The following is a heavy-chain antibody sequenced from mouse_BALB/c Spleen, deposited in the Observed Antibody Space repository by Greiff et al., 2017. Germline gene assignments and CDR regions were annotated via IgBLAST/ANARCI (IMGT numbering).Heavy chain of an antibody. V-gene: IGHV10-1*02. Sequence: EVQGVESGGGLVQPKGSLKLSCAASGFTFNTYAMNWVRQAPGKGLEWVARIRSKSNNYATYYADSVKDRFTISRDDSQSMLYLQMNNLKTEDTAMYYCVIQGGLDYWGQGTTLTVSS. CDR1: GFTFNTYA. CDR2: IRSKSNNYAT. J-gene: IGHJ2*01. D-gene: IGHD3-3*01. CDR3: VIQGGLDY.